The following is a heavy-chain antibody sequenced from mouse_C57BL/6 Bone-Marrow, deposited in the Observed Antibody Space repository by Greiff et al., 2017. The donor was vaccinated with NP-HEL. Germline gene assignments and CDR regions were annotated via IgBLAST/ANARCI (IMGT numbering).Heavy chain of an antibody. J-gene: IGHJ2*01. CDR2: IYPRSGNT. V-gene: IGHV1-81*01. CDR1: GYTFTSYG. Sequence: VQLQESGAELARPGASVKLSCKASGYTFTSYGISWVKQRTGQGLEWIGEIYPRSGNTYYNEKFKGKATLTADKSSSTAYMELRSLTSEDSAVYFCARRGSYYGSRDYWGQGTTLTVSS. CDR3: ARRGSYYGSRDY. D-gene: IGHD1-1*01.